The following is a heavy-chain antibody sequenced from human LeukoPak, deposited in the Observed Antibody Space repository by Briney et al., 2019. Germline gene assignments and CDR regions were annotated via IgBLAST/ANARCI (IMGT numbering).Heavy chain of an antibody. CDR3: ARDAGVRDYYYGMDV. CDR1: GGSIRSYY. J-gene: IGHJ6*02. V-gene: IGHV4-59*01. D-gene: IGHD2-21*01. Sequence: TSETLSLTCTVSGGSIRSYYWSWIRQPPGKGLEWIGYIHYSGSTNCNPSLKTRVTLSVDTSKNHFSLTLTSVTAADTAVYYCARDAGVRDYYYGMDVWGQGTTVTVSS. CDR2: IHYSGST.